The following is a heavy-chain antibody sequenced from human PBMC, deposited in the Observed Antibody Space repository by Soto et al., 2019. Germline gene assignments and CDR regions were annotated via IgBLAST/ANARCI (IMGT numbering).Heavy chain of an antibody. CDR3: ARDIEY. J-gene: IGHJ4*02. V-gene: IGHV3-66*01. CDR2: IYADGRT. Sequence: GGSLRLSCAASGFIVSTIYMSWVRQAPGKGLEWVSTIYADGRTYYADSVKGRFTMSRDDVKNTLFLQMNSLIVEDTAVYYCARDIEYCGQGTLVTVSS. CDR1: GFIVSTIY.